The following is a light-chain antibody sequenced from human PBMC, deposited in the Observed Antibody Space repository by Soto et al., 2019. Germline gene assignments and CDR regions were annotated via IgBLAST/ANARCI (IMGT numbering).Light chain of an antibody. Sequence: QPVLPQPPSASGTPGQKVTISCSGTTSNIGSDFLYWFQQFPGTAPILLIYRNNQRPSGVSDRFSGSKSGTSGSLAISGLQSEDEADYYCVSWDGSLSGWVFGGGTKLTVL. J-gene: IGLJ3*02. CDR3: VSWDGSLSGWV. CDR2: RNN. V-gene: IGLV1-47*01. CDR1: TSNIGSDF.